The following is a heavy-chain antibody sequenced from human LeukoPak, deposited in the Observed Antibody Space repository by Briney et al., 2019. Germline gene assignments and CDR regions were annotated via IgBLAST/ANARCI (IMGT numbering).Heavy chain of an antibody. D-gene: IGHD5-24*01. V-gene: IGHV4-34*01. CDR3: ARGSGWEMAQYYFDY. CDR1: GGSFSGYY. J-gene: IGHJ4*02. Sequence: SETLSLTCAVYGGSFSGYYWSWIRQPPGKGLEWIGENNHSGSTNYNPSLKSRVTISVDTSKNQFSLKLSSVTAADTAVYYCARGSGWEMAQYYFDYWGQGTLVTVSS. CDR2: NNHSGST.